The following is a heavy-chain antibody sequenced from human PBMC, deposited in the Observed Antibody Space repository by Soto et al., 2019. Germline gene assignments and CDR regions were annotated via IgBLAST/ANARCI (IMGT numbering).Heavy chain of an antibody. CDR2: IKSKTDGGTT. Sequence: GGSLRLSCAVSGFTFSNAWMSWVRQAPGKGLEWVGRIKSKTDGGTTDYAAPVKGRFTISRDDSKNTLFLQMNSVKTEDTAVYYCTTSSGSYYQHWGQGTLVTVSS. CDR1: GFTFSNAW. CDR3: TTSSGSYYQH. V-gene: IGHV3-15*01. J-gene: IGHJ1*01. D-gene: IGHD1-26*01.